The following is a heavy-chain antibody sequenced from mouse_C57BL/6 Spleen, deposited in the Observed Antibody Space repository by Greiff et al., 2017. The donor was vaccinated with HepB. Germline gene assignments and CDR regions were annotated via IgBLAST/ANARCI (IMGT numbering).Heavy chain of an antibody. CDR2: IYPGDGDT. D-gene: IGHD2-4*01. CDR1: GYAFSSSW. Sequence: VHLVESGPELVKPGASVKISCKASGYAFSSSWMNWVKQRPGKGLEWIGRIYPGDGDTNYNGKFKGKATLTADKTSSTAYMQLSSLTSEDSAVYFCARGYDYDDYWGQGTTLTVSS. CDR3: ARGYDYDDY. J-gene: IGHJ2*01. V-gene: IGHV1-82*01.